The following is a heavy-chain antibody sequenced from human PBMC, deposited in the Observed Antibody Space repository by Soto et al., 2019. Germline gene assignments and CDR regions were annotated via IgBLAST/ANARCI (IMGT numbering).Heavy chain of an antibody. D-gene: IGHD3-16*01. CDR2: TSYDGSDK. J-gene: IGHJ1*01. Sequence: QVQLVESGGGVVQPGTSLRVSCVGSGFTFRSYVIHWVRQAPGKGLEWVALTSYDGSDKYYDDSVRGRVTISRDNYRNTVDLQMASVRLEDTALCYCARWGTTGGLDVWGQGTLVSVS. CDR1: GFTFRSYV. CDR3: ARWGTTGGLDV. V-gene: IGHV3-30*19.